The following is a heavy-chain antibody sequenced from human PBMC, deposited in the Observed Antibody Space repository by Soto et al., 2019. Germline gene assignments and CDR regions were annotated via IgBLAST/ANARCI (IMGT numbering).Heavy chain of an antibody. V-gene: IGHV1-18*01. CDR3: ARDTGIGARRRIDY. D-gene: IGHD6-6*01. CDR2: ISGYNGNT. CDR1: GYSFTSYG. Sequence: QVQLVQSGAEVKKPGASVKVSCKASGYSFTSYGFSWVRQAPGQGLEWMGWISGYNGNTNYAQKVQGRVIMTTDTSTTTGYMELRSLGSDDTAVYFCARDTGIGARRRIDYWGQGTLVTVSS. J-gene: IGHJ4*02.